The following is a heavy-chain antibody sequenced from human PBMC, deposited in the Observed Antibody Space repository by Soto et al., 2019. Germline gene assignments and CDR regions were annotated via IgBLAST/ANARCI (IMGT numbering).Heavy chain of an antibody. Sequence: EVQLVESGGGLVKPGGSLRLSCAASGFTFSSYSMNWVRQAPGKGLEWVSSISSSSSYIYYADSVKGRFTISRDNAKNSLYLQMNSLRAEDTAVYYCAPRVYSSGGTEWDYWGQGTLVTVSS. V-gene: IGHV3-21*01. D-gene: IGHD6-19*01. CDR1: GFTFSSYS. CDR3: APRVYSSGGTEWDY. J-gene: IGHJ4*02. CDR2: ISSSSSYI.